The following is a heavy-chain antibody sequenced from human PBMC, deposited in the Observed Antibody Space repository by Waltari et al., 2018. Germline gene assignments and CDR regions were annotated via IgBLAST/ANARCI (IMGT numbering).Heavy chain of an antibody. CDR1: GGSISSGGYY. V-gene: IGHV4-31*03. CDR2: IYYSGST. D-gene: IGHD5-18*01. J-gene: IGHJ3*02. Sequence: QVQLHESGPGLVKPSQTLFLTCTVSGGSISSGGYYWSWIRQHPGKGLEWIGYIYYSGSTYYNPSLKSRVTISVDTSKNQFSLKLSSVTAADTAVYYCARAADSYAKKAFDIWGQGTMVTVSS. CDR3: ARAADSYAKKAFDI.